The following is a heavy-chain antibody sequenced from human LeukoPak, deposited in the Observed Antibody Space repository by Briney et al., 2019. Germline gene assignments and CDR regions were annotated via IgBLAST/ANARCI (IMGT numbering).Heavy chain of an antibody. D-gene: IGHD6-6*01. CDR1: GFSLSTSGVG. CDR2: IYWNDDK. Sequence: SGPTLVNPTQTLTLTCTFSGFSLSTSGVGVGWIRQPPGKALEWLALIYWNDDKRYSPSLKSGLPITKDTSKTQVVLTMTNMDPVDTATYYCAHYRGAARPFDYWGQGTLVTVSS. CDR3: AHYRGAARPFDY. J-gene: IGHJ4*02. V-gene: IGHV2-5*01.